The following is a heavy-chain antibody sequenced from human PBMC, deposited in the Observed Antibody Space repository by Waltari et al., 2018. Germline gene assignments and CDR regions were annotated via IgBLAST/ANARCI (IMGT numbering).Heavy chain of an antibody. CDR3: ARDSAAHTSIYYYYGMDV. D-gene: IGHD2-2*01. V-gene: IGHV1-46*01. Sequence: AEVKKPGASVKVSCNASGYTFTSYYMHWVRQAPGQGLEWMGIINPSGGSTSYAQKFKGRVTMTRDTSTSKVYMELSSLRSEDTAVYYCARDSAAHTSIYYYYGMDVWGQGTTVTVSS. J-gene: IGHJ6*02. CDR1: GYTFTSYY. CDR2: INPSGGST.